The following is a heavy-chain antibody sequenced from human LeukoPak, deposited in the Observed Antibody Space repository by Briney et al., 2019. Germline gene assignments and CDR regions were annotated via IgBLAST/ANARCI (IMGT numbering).Heavy chain of an antibody. J-gene: IGHJ4*02. Sequence: SQTLSLTCAISGDSVSSNSAVWNWIRQSPSRGLEWLGRTYYKSRWSNNYAVSVKSRITINPDTSGNQFSLQLNSVTPEDTAVYYCARDRTGGPLFDYWGQGTLVTVSS. CDR2: TYYKSRWSN. CDR3: ARDRTGGPLFDY. D-gene: IGHD4-23*01. CDR1: GDSVSSNSAV. V-gene: IGHV6-1*01.